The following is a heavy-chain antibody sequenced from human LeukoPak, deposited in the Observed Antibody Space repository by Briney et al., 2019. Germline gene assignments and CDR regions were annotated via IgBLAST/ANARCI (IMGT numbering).Heavy chain of an antibody. CDR3: ANHYSSSSWPEYFQH. Sequence: ASVKVSCKASGYTFTSYAMHWVRQAPGQRLEWMGWINAGNGNTKYSQKFQGRVTITRDTSASTAYMELSSLRSEDTAVYYCANHYSSSSWPEYFQHRGQGTLVTVSS. J-gene: IGHJ1*01. CDR1: GYTFTSYA. D-gene: IGHD6-13*01. V-gene: IGHV1-3*01. CDR2: INAGNGNT.